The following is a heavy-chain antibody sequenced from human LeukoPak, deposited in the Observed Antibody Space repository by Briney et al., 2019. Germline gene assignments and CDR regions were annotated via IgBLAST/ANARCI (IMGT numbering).Heavy chain of an antibody. CDR3: ARRLNWDSRYYFDY. J-gene: IGHJ4*02. D-gene: IGHD1-26*01. CDR2: IYHSGST. Sequence: SETLSLTCAVSGGSISSSNWWSWVRQPPGKGLEWIGEIYHSGSTNYNPSLKSRVTISVDKSKNQFSLKLSSVTAADTAVYYCARRLNWDSRYYFDYWGQGTLVTVSS. CDR1: GGSISSSNW. V-gene: IGHV4-4*02.